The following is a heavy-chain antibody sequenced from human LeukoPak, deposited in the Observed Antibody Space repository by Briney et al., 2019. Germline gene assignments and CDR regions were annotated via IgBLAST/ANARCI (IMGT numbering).Heavy chain of an antibody. J-gene: IGHJ4*02. V-gene: IGHV3-11*01. Sequence: STTYYADSVKGRFTISRDNAKNSLYLQMNSLRAEDTAVYYCARDGYDYVWGSYRGVEPVDYWGQGTLVTVSS. CDR2: STT. D-gene: IGHD3-16*01. CDR3: ARDGYDYVWGSYRGVEPVDY.